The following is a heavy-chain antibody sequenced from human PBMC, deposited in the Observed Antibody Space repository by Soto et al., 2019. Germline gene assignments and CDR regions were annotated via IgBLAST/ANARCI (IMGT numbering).Heavy chain of an antibody. D-gene: IGHD5-18*01. CDR3: ARDKAAVDTAMVHEY. CDR2: ISYDGSDK. Sequence: GGSLRLSCAASGFTYSDFALHWVRQAPGKGLEWVAFISYDGSDKYYTDSVKGRFAISRDNSKDTLYLQMNSLRPEDTAVYYSARDKAAVDTAMVHEYWGQGTLVTVS. V-gene: IGHV3-30*09. J-gene: IGHJ4*02. CDR1: GFTYSDFA.